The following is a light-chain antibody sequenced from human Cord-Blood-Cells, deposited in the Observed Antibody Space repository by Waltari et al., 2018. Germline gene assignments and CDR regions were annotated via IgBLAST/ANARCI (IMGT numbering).Light chain of an antibody. Sequence: EIVLTQSPATLSLSPGEIATLSCRASQSVSSYLAWYQQKPGQAPRLLIYDASNRATGIPARFSGSESGTDFTLTLSSLEPEDFAVYYCQQRSNWLTFGGGTKVEIK. J-gene: IGKJ4*01. V-gene: IGKV3-11*01. CDR2: DAS. CDR3: QQRSNWLT. CDR1: QSVSSY.